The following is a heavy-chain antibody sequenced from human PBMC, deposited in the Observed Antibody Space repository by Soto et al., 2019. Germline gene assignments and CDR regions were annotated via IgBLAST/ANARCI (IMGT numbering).Heavy chain of an antibody. D-gene: IGHD2-2*01. Sequence: QVQLVQSGAEVKKPGASVKVSCKASGYTFTSYGISWVRQAPGQGLEWMGWISAYNGNTKYAQNLQGRVTMTTDTSPRTPYMEMRSLSSHDTAVYYCAREGPPSLNWGQGPLVTVSS. CDR1: GYTFTSYG. CDR3: AREGPPSLN. J-gene: IGHJ4*02. CDR2: ISAYNGNT. V-gene: IGHV1-18*01.